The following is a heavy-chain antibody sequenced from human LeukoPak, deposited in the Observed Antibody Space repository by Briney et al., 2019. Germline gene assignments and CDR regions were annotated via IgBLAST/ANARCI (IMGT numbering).Heavy chain of an antibody. D-gene: IGHD1-7*01. J-gene: IGHJ4*02. CDR3: AKGDHGGSYNWNFFVH. V-gene: IGHV3-23*01. Sequence: GGSLRLSCAASGFSLSNYAMTWVRQAPGKGLEWVSMISGSTTTTYYADSVKGRFTISRDNPKNTLYLQMNSLRAADTAVYYCAKGDHGGSYNWNFFVHWGQGTLVTVSS. CDR1: GFSLSNYA. CDR2: ISGSTTTT.